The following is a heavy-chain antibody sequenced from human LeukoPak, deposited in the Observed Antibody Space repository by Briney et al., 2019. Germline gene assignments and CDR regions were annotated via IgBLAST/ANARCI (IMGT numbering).Heavy chain of an antibody. V-gene: IGHV3-23*01. CDR2: FSGSGGST. CDR1: GFTFSSYA. CDR3: AKDDEAIDVLRGVFDI. Sequence: GRSLRLSCAVSGFTFSSYAMSWGRQAPGNRLEWGSAFSGSGGSTYYADSVRGRFTISRDNSKNTLYLKMTRLRAEGTAVYWCAKDDEAIDVLRGVFDIWGQGKMVTVSS. J-gene: IGHJ3*02. D-gene: IGHD2-21*01.